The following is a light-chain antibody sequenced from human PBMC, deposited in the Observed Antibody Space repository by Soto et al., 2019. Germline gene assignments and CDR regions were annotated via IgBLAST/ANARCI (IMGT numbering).Light chain of an antibody. CDR2: GAS. J-gene: IGKJ1*01. CDR3: QQYRT. V-gene: IGKV3-20*01. CDR1: QSVSSSY. Sequence: GLTQSPGTLSLSPGERATLSCRASQSVSSSYLAWYQQKPGQAPRLLIYGASSRATGIPDRFSGSGSGTDFTLTISRLEPEDFAVYYCQQYRTFGQGTKVDIK.